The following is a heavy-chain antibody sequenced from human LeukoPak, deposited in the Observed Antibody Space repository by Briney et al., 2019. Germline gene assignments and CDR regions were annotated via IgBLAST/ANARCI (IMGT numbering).Heavy chain of an antibody. Sequence: SETLSLTCTVSGGSISSSSNYWGWIRQPPGKGLEWIGTIYSTGNTYYNPSLKSRLTISVDTSKNQFSLKLSSVTAADTAVYYCARGGESGYDTWGQGSLVTISS. CDR1: GGSISSSSNY. CDR3: ARGGESGYDT. D-gene: IGHD5-12*01. CDR2: IYSTGNT. V-gene: IGHV4-39*01. J-gene: IGHJ5*02.